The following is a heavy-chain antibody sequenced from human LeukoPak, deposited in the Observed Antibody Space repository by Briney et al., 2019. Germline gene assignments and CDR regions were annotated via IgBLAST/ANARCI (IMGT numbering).Heavy chain of an antibody. CDR2: ISYSGST. Sequence: SETLSLTCTVSGGSISSSSYYWGWIRQPPGKGLEWIGSISYSGSTYYNPSLKSRVTILVDTSKHQFSLKLSSMTAADTAVYYCARGLNWFDYWGQGTLVTVSS. CDR3: ARGLNWFDY. CDR1: GGSISSSSYY. J-gene: IGHJ5*01. V-gene: IGHV4-39*07.